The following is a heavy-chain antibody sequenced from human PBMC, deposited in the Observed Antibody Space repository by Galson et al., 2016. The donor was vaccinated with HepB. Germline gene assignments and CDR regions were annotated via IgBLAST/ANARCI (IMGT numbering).Heavy chain of an antibody. V-gene: IGHV3-30*04. Sequence: SLRLSCAASGFTFTRHAMHWVRQAPGKGLQWVAVISYEGSIKYYADSVKGRITISRDNSKNTPYLQISSLRSEDTDVYYCARASNYCSSPSCPRLGMDVWGHGTTVTVSS. CDR2: ISYEGSIK. D-gene: IGHD2-2*01. J-gene: IGHJ6*02. CDR1: GFTFTRHA. CDR3: ARASNYCSSPSCPRLGMDV.